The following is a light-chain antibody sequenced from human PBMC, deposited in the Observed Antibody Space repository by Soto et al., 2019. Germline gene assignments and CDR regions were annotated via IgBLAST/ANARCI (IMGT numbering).Light chain of an antibody. CDR2: EDS. J-gene: IGLJ1*01. Sequence: QSALTQPASVSGSPGQSITISCTGTSSDVGYYNLVSWYQQHPGKAPILMIYEDSKRPSGVSNRFSGSKSGNTASLTISGLHAEDEADYYCCSYASSTSVFRTGTKLTVL. CDR1: SSDVGYYNL. CDR3: CSYASSTSV. V-gene: IGLV2-23*02.